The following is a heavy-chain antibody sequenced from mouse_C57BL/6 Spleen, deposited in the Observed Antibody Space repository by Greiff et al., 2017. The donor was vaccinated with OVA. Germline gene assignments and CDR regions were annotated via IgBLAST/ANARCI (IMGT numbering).Heavy chain of an antibody. CDR3: AYGSSYAY. D-gene: IGHD1-1*01. J-gene: IGHJ3*01. Sequence: VQLQQPGAELVKPGASVKLSCKASGYTFTSYWMQWVKQRPGQGLEWIGEIDPSDSYTNYNQKFKGKATLTVDTSSSTAYMQLSSLTSEDSAVYYCAYGSSYAYWGQGTLVTVSA. CDR2: IDPSDSYT. V-gene: IGHV1-50*01. CDR1: GYTFTSYW.